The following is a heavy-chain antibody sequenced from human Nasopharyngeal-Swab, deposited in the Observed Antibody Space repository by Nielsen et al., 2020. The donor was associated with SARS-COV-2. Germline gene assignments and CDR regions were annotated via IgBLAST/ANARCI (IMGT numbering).Heavy chain of an antibody. J-gene: IGHJ4*02. CDR2: IRSKGNSYAT. Sequence: GGSLRLSCAASGFIFSDSAIHWVRKASGKGLEWVGRIRSKGNSYATAYAASVKGRFTISRDDSKNTAYLQMNSLKTEDTAVYYCTRCGGSCYAGRDYWGQGTLVTVSS. D-gene: IGHD2-15*01. V-gene: IGHV3-73*01. CDR1: GFIFSDSA. CDR3: TRCGGSCYAGRDY.